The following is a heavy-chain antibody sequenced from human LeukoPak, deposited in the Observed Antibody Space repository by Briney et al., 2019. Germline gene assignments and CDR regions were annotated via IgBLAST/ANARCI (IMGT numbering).Heavy chain of an antibody. Sequence: GGSLRLSCEAPGFTFSSYGMHWVRQAPGKGLEWVAVISYDGSNKYYADSVKGRFTISRDNSKNTLYLQMNSLRAEDTAVYYCAKEEWPAHSHFDYWGQGTLVTVSS. CDR1: GFTFSSYG. D-gene: IGHD3-3*01. CDR3: AKEEWPAHSHFDY. J-gene: IGHJ4*02. V-gene: IGHV3-30*18. CDR2: ISYDGSNK.